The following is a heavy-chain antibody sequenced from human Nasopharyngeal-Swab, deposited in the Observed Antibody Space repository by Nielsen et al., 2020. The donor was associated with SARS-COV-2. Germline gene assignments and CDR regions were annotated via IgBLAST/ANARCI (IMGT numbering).Heavy chain of an antibody. Sequence: GGSLRLSCAVSGFSISSTYINWVRQAPGKGLEWISLINSAGEGVYGDSVKGRFTISSDTSKNTVSLQMNSLRAEDTAVYYCATGACDYWGQGALGTVSS. V-gene: IGHV3-53*01. CDR1: GFSISSTY. J-gene: IGHJ4*02. CDR3: ATGACDY. CDR2: INSAGEG.